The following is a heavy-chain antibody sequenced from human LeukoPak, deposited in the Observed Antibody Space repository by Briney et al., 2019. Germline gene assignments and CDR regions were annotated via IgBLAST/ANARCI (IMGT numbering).Heavy chain of an antibody. CDR1: GFTFSSYG. Sequence: GGSLRLSCAASGFTFSSYGMHWVRQAPGKGLEWVAFIRYDGSNKYYADSVKGRITISRDNAKNTLYLQMNSLRAEDTAVYYCARALCGGDCPDFDCWGQGTLVTVSS. J-gene: IGHJ4*02. V-gene: IGHV3-30*02. CDR2: IRYDGSNK. D-gene: IGHD2-21*01. CDR3: ARALCGGDCPDFDC.